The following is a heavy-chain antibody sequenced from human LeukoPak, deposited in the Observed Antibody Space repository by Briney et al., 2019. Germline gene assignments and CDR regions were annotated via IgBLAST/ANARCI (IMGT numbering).Heavy chain of an antibody. CDR1: GGSFSDYF. CDR3: ARLSRRVRGINKYCFDY. J-gene: IGHJ4*02. D-gene: IGHD3-10*01. CDR2: INQSGST. Sequence: SETLSLTCALYGGSFSDYFWSWIRHPPGKGLEWIGEINQSGSTIYNPSLKSRVTISVDMSKNQFSLKLTSVTAADTAVYYCARLSRRVRGINKYCFDYWGQGTLVTVSS. V-gene: IGHV4-34*01.